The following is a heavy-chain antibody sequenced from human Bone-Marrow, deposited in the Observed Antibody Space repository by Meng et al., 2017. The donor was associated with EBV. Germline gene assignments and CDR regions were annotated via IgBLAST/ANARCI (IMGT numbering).Heavy chain of an antibody. CDR1: GGSVSSGSYY. Sequence: QVRLTGSGPGLVKPSETLSLTCTVSGGSVSSGSYYWSWIRQPPGKGLEWIGYIYYSGSTNYNPSLKSRVTISVDTSKNQFSLKLSSVTAADTAVYYCARVALAVAGHFDYWGQGTLVTVSS. CDR3: ARVALAVAGHFDY. D-gene: IGHD6-19*01. J-gene: IGHJ4*02. CDR2: IYYSGST. V-gene: IGHV4-61*01.